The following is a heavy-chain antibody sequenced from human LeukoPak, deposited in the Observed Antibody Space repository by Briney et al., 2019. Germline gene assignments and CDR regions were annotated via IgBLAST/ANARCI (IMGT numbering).Heavy chain of an antibody. J-gene: IGHJ4*02. CDR2: IYYSGST. CDR3: ARRVGVITFGGAYYFDY. D-gene: IGHD3-16*01. V-gene: IGHV4-59*08. CDR1: GGSISSYY. Sequence: PSETLSLTCTVSGGSISSYYWSWIRQPPGKGLEWIGYIYYSGSTNYKPSLKSRVTISVDTSKNQFSLKLSSVTAADTAVYYCARRVGVITFGGAYYFDYWGQGTLVTVSS.